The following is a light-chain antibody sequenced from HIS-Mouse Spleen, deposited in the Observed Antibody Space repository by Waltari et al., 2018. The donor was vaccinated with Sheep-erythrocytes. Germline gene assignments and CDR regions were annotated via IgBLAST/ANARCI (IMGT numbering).Light chain of an antibody. CDR3: CSYAGSYNHV. Sequence: QSALTQPRSEPGSPGQSVTISCTGTPSDVGRFHYVPWYQQHPGKAPKLMIYDVSTRPSGVPDRFSGSKSGNTASLTISGLQAEDEADYYCCSYAGSYNHVFATGTKVTVL. CDR1: PSDVGRFHY. V-gene: IGLV2-11*01. CDR2: DVS. J-gene: IGLJ1*01.